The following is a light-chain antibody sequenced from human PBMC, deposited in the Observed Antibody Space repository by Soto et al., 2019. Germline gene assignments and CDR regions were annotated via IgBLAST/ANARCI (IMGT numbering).Light chain of an antibody. CDR2: DVS. CDR1: SSDVGGYNY. Sequence: QSALTQPASVFGSPVQQLTFSRTVTSSDVGGYNYVSWYQQHPGKAPKFMIYDVSNRPSGVSNRFSGSKSGNTASLTISGLQAEDEADYYCSSYTTSNTRQIVFGTGTKVTVL. V-gene: IGLV2-14*01. J-gene: IGLJ1*01. CDR3: SSYTTSNTRQIV.